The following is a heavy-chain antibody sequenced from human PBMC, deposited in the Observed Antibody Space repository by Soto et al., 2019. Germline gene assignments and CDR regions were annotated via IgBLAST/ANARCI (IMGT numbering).Heavy chain of an antibody. CDR2: IYYSGST. V-gene: IGHV4-59*01. CDR1: GGSIWSYY. Sequence: PSETLSLTCSVSGGSIWSYYWSWIRQPPGKGLEWIGYIYYSGSTNYNPSLKSRVTISVDTSKNQFSLKLSSVTAADTAVYYCARGSPIAAAGGVNWFDPWGRGTLVTVSS. CDR3: ARGSPIAAAGGVNWFDP. J-gene: IGHJ5*02. D-gene: IGHD6-13*01.